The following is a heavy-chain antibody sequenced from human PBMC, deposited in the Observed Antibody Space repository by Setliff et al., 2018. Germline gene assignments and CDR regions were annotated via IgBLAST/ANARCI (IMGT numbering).Heavy chain of an antibody. CDR2: LSDDGSNE. CDR1: GFTVSSFS. V-gene: IGHV3-30*03. J-gene: IGHJ6*02. CDR3: VRDRPSRQRILGGSIRRRRDAGHPSIDYYGLDV. D-gene: IGHD3-16*01. Sequence: GGSLRLSCAASGFTVSSFSMHWVRQAPVKGLDWVATLSDDGSNEFYADSVKGRFTISRDNAKNSLYLDLNSLRAEDMAVYYCVRDRPSRQRILGGSIRRRRDAGHPSIDYYGLDVWGQGTTVTVSS.